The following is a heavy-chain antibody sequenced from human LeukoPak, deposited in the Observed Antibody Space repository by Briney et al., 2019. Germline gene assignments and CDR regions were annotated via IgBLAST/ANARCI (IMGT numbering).Heavy chain of an antibody. J-gene: IGHJ4*02. V-gene: IGHV3-23*01. CDR3: AKDRASIAAAGRDPDV. CDR1: GFTLSSYA. D-gene: IGHD6-13*01. CDR2: ISGSGGST. Sequence: GGSLRLSCAASGFTLSSYAMSWVRQAPGKGLEWVSAISGSGGSTYYADSVKGRFTISRDNSKNTLYLQMNSLRAEDTAVYYCAKDRASIAAAGRDPDVWGQGTLVTVSS.